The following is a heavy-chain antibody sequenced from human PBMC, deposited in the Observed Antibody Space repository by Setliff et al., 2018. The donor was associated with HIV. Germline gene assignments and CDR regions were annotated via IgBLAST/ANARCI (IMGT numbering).Heavy chain of an antibody. CDR3: ARQSGYTRGWDIFGVVAGSFDI. D-gene: IGHD3-3*01. V-gene: IGHV4-39*01. CDR1: GGSISSRSYY. CDR2: ISYSGNT. J-gene: IGHJ3*02. Sequence: SETLSLTCSVSGGSISSRSYYWGWIRQPPGKGLEWIGTISYSGNTYYRPSLKSRVTIYVDTSKNQLSLRLNSVTAADTAVYYCARQSGYTRGWDIFGVVAGSFDIWGLGTMVTVSS.